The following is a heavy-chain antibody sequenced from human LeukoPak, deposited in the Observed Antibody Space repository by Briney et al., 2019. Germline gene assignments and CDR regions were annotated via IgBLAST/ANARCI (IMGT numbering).Heavy chain of an antibody. D-gene: IGHD3-22*01. CDR3: AKELSFYDSSGYYSVFDY. CDR1: GFTFDDYA. J-gene: IGHJ4*02. CDR2: ISWNSGSI. Sequence: GGSLRLSCAASGFTFDDYAMHWVRQAPGKGLEWVSGISWNSGSIGYADSVKGRFTISRDNAKNSLYLQMNSLRAEDTALYYCAKELSFYDSSGYYSVFDYWGQGTLVTVCS. V-gene: IGHV3-9*01.